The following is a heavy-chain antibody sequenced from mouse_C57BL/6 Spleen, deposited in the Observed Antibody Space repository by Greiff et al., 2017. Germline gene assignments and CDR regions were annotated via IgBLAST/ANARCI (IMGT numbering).Heavy chain of an antibody. V-gene: IGHV1-15*01. D-gene: IGHD2-2*01. J-gene: IGHJ1*03. Sequence: VQLVESGAELVRPGASVTLSCKASGYTFTDYEMHWVKQTPVHGLEWIGAIDPETGGTAYNQKFKGKAILPADKASRTAYMELRSLTSENSAVYYGTRSTMVTWYFGGWGTGTTVTVAT. CDR2: IDPETGGT. CDR1: GYTFTDYE. CDR3: TRSTMVTWYFGG.